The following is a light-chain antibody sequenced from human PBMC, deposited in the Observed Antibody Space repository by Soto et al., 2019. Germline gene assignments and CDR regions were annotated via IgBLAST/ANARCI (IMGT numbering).Light chain of an antibody. CDR3: QQRSSWPIT. CDR1: QSVGSK. V-gene: IGKV3-11*01. CDR2: DAS. J-gene: IGKJ5*01. Sequence: EIVLTQSPATLSLSPGDGATLSCRASQSVGSKLAWFQQTPGQAPRLLIYDASNRATGIPARFSGSGSGTDFTVTISSLEPEDFAVYYCQQRSSWPITFGPGTRLEIK.